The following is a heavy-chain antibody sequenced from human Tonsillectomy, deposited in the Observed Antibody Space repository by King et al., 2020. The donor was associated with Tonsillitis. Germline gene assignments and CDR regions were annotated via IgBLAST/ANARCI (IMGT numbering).Heavy chain of an antibody. CDR1: GFTFSSYE. D-gene: IGHD6-13*01. CDR3: ARMGYSSSWYWGYFDY. Sequence: VQLVESGGGLVQPGGSLRLSCAASGFTFSSYELNWVRQAPGKGLEWLSYISGRSDTIYYADSVKGRFTISRDNAKNSLYLQMNSLRAEDTAVYYCARMGYSSSWYWGYFDYWGQGILVTVSS. CDR2: ISGRSDTI. J-gene: IGHJ4*02. V-gene: IGHV3-48*03.